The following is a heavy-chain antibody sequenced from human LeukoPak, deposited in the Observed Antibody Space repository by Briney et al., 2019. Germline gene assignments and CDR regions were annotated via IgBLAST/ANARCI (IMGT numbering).Heavy chain of an antibody. D-gene: IGHD3-10*01. CDR3: AREATYYGSGSYSPD. J-gene: IGHJ4*02. Sequence: GGSLRLSCAASGFIFSSYSMNWVRQAPEKGLEWVSSISSSSSYIYYADSVKGRFTISRDNAKNSLYLQMNSLRAEDTAVYYCAREATYYGSGSYSPDWGQGTLVTVSS. V-gene: IGHV3-21*01. CDR1: GFIFSSYS. CDR2: ISSSSSYI.